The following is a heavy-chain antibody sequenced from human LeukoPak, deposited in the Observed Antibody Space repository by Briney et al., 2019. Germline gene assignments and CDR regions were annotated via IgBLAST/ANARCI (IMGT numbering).Heavy chain of an antibody. V-gene: IGHV4-30-4*01. Sequence: PSQTLSLTCTVSGGSISSGDYYWSWIRQPPGKGLERIGYIYYSGSTYYNPSLKSRVTIPVDTSKNQFSLKLSSVTAADTAVYYCAREGYGDYQPEDAFDIWGQGTMVTVSS. D-gene: IGHD4-17*01. CDR1: GGSISSGDYY. CDR3: AREGYGDYQPEDAFDI. J-gene: IGHJ3*02. CDR2: IYYSGST.